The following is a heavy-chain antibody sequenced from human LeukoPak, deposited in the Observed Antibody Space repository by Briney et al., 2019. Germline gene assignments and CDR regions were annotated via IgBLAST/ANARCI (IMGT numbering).Heavy chain of an antibody. CDR2: ISWNSGSI. CDR1: GFTFDDYA. D-gene: IGHD2-2*01. V-gene: IGHV3-9*01. Sequence: PGGSLRLSRAASGFTFDDYAMHWVRQAPGKGLEWVSGISWNSGSIGYADSVKGRFTISRDNAKNSLYLQMNSLRAEDTALYYCAKRDDCSSTSCPGTYGMDVWGQGTTVTVSS. J-gene: IGHJ6*02. CDR3: AKRDDCSSTSCPGTYGMDV.